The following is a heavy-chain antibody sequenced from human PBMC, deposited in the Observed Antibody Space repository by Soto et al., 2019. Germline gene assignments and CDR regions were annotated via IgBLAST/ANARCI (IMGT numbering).Heavy chain of an antibody. V-gene: IGHV4-31*11. Sequence: SETLSLTCAVSGGSITSGAYYWTWIRQHPGKGLEWIAYIHYSGRTYYNPSLKSRVTISVDTSNNQFSLKLSSVTAADTAVYYCARYYFDSSGYSNWFDPWGQGTMVTVYS. CDR2: IHYSGRT. CDR1: GGSITSGAYY. D-gene: IGHD3-22*01. CDR3: ARYYFDSSGYSNWFDP. J-gene: IGHJ5*02.